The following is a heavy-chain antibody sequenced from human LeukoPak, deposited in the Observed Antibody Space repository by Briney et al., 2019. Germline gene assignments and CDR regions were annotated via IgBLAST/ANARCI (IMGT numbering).Heavy chain of an antibody. V-gene: IGHV4-30-4*07. Sequence: PSQTLSLTCAVSGGSISSGGYSWSWIRQPPGKGLEWIGYIYYSGSTYYNPSLKSRVTISVDTSKNQFSLKLSSVTAADTAVYYCARSFPPDGVVIGLNWFDPWGQGTLVTVSS. CDR1: GGSISSGGYS. CDR2: IYYSGST. D-gene: IGHD3-3*01. CDR3: ARSFPPDGVVIGLNWFDP. J-gene: IGHJ5*02.